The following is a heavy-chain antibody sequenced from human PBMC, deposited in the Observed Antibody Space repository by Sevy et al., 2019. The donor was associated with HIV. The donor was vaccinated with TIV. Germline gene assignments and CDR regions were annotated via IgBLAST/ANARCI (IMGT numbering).Heavy chain of an antibody. V-gene: IGHV4-59*01. CDR3: ARTRVDYYGSGSYYKKGNWFYP. Sequence: SETLSLTCTVSGGSISSYYWSWIRQPPGKGLEWIGYIYYSGSTNYNPSLKSRVTISVDTSKNQFSLKLSSVTAADTAVYYCARTRVDYYGSGSYYKKGNWFYPWGQGTLVTVSS. CDR1: GGSISSYY. J-gene: IGHJ5*02. D-gene: IGHD3-10*01. CDR2: IYYSGST.